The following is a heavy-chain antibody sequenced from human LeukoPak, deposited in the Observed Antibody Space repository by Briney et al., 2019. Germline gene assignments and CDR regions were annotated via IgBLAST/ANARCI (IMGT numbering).Heavy chain of an antibody. J-gene: IGHJ4*01. CDR2: IYSGGST. CDR1: GFTVSSNY. D-gene: IGHD3-22*01. CDR3: ARSRGSYYYDSRGAYDY. Sequence: GGSLRLSCAASGFTVSSNYMSWVRQAPGKGLEWVSVIYSGGSTYYADSVKGRFTISRDNSKNTLYLQMNSLRAEDTAVYYCARSRGSYYYDSRGAYDYWGQEPWSPSPQ. V-gene: IGHV3-53*01.